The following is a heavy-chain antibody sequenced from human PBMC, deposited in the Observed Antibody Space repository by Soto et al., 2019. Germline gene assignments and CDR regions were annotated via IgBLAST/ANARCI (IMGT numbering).Heavy chain of an antibody. V-gene: IGHV4-34*01. Sequence: QVQLQQWGAGLLKPSETLSLTCAVYSGSFSGYYWSWIRQPPGKGLEWIGESNHRGSTKYNPSITRRVTISVDTSKNQFSLKLSSVTAADTAVYYCARGLTTVTTVRYFDLWGRGTLVTVSS. CDR2: SNHRGST. D-gene: IGHD4-17*01. CDR3: ARGLTTVTTVRYFDL. J-gene: IGHJ2*01. CDR1: SGSFSGYY.